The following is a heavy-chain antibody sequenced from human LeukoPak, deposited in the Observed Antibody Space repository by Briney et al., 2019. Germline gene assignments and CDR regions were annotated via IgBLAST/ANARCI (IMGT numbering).Heavy chain of an antibody. CDR1: GGSISSYY. J-gene: IGHJ5*02. V-gene: IGHV4-59*12. D-gene: IGHD5-18*01. CDR2: IYYSGST. Sequence: SETLSLTCTVSGGSISSYYWSWIRQPPGKGLEWIGSIYYSGSTYYNPSLKSRVTISVDTSKNQFSLKLSSVTAADTAVYYCARGSTAIGNHWFDPWGQGTLVTVSS. CDR3: ARGSTAIGNHWFDP.